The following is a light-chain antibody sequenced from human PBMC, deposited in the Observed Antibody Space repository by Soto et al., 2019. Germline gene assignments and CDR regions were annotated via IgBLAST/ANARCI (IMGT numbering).Light chain of an antibody. CDR2: KAS. CDR1: QSISTW. V-gene: IGKV1-5*03. Sequence: DIQLTQSPSTLSASAGDRVTITCRASQSISTWLAWYQQKPGKAPKLLIFKASTLESGVPSRFSGSGSGTDFTLTISSLQPDDVATYYCQQYTSYSPHDTFGQGTKLEIK. CDR3: QQYTSYSPHDT. J-gene: IGKJ2*01.